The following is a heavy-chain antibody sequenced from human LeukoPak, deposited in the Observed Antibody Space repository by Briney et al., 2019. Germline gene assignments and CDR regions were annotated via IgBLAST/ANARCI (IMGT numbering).Heavy chain of an antibody. CDR2: TYYSGST. CDR3: ARLITGGWFDP. CDR1: GDSISNNY. Sequence: PSETLSLTCTVSGDSISNNYWSWIRQPPGKGLGWIGYTYYSGSTNYNPSLKSRVTISVDTSKNQFSLKLSSVTAADTAVYYCARLITGGWFDPWGQGTLVTVSS. J-gene: IGHJ5*02. V-gene: IGHV4-59*08. D-gene: IGHD7-27*01.